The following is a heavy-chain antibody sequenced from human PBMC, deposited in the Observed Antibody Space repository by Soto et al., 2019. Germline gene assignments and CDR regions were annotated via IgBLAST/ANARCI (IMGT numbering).Heavy chain of an antibody. CDR1: GGSISSYY. V-gene: IGHV4-59*08. CDR2: IYYSGST. J-gene: IGHJ5*02. Sequence: PSETLSLTCTVSGGSISSYYWSWIRQPPGKGLEWIGYIYYSGSTNYNPSLKSRVTISVDTSKNQFSLKLSSVTAADTAVYYCARQFGDRRYNCFDPWGQGTLVTVSS. D-gene: IGHD3-16*01. CDR3: ARQFGDRRYNCFDP.